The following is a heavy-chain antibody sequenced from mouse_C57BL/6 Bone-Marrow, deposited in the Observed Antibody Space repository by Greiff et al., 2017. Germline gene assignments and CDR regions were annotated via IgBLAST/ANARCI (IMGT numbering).Heavy chain of an antibody. CDR2: IYPRSGNT. CDR1: GYTFTSYG. CDR3: AREGLYWDVDV. V-gene: IGHV1-81*01. J-gene: IGHJ1*03. D-gene: IGHD3-1*01. Sequence: VQLQQSGAELARPGASVKLSCKASGYTFTSYGISWVKQRTGQGLEWIGEIYPRSGNTYYNEKFKGKATLTAGKSSSTAYVALRSLTAEDSAGEFCAREGLYWDVDVWGTGTTVTVSS.